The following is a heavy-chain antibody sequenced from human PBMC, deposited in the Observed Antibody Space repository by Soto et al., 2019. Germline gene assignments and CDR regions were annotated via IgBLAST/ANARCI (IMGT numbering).Heavy chain of an antibody. CDR1: GFTFSSYA. Sequence: GGSLRLSCAASGFTFSSYAMNWVRQAPGKGLEWVSGISNSGGSTFYADSVKGRFTISRDNSKNTLYLQMNSLRAEDTAVYYCAKLGGSYYFVVNGMDVWGQGTTVTVSS. J-gene: IGHJ6*02. V-gene: IGHV3-23*01. CDR2: ISNSGGST. CDR3: AKLGGSYYFVVNGMDV. D-gene: IGHD1-26*01.